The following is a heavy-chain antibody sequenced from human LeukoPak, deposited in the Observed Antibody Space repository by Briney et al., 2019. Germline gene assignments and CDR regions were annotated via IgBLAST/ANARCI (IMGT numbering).Heavy chain of an antibody. CDR3: ARRYYDFWSGLPYGMDV. Sequence: GASVMVSCTASGGTFISYAISWVRQAPGQGLERMVGIIPIFGTANYAQKFQGRVTITADESTSTAYMELSSLRSEDTAVYYCARRYYDFWSGLPYGMDVWGQGTTVTVSS. CDR2: IIPIFGTA. CDR1: GGTFISYA. J-gene: IGHJ6*02. V-gene: IGHV1-69*01. D-gene: IGHD3-3*01.